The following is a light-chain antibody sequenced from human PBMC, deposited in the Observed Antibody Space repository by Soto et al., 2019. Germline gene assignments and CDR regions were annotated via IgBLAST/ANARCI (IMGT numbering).Light chain of an antibody. CDR1: QTISSW. CDR2: AAS. V-gene: IGKV1-5*01. J-gene: IGKJ1*01. Sequence: DIHMTQSPSTLPASVGDRVTITCRASQTISSWLAWYQQKPGKAPKLLIYAASTLQSGVPPRFSGSGSGTDFTLTISCLQSEDFATYYCQQYYSYPPTFGQGTKVDIK. CDR3: QQYYSYPPT.